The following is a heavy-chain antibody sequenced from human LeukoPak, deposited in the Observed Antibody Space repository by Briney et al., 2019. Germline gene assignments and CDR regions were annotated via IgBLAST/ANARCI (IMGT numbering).Heavy chain of an antibody. Sequence: GGTLSLSRAVSVLTLKRFSMQGVRQPPGRGREWVSSISGNSIDIYYADAVKGWFTISRDNTNNSLDLQMNSLSAEDTGVYFCGRGYDFWSGDYPSGWGQGTMVTVSS. CDR2: ISGNSIDI. CDR1: VLTLKRFS. CDR3: GRGYDFWSGDYPSG. V-gene: IGHV3-21*04. D-gene: IGHD3-3*01. J-gene: IGHJ3*01.